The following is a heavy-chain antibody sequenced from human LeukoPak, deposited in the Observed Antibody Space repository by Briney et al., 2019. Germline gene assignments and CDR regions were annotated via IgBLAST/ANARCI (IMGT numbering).Heavy chain of an antibody. Sequence: GGSLRLSCAASGFTFSSYGIHWVRQAPGKGLEWVAFIRYDGSNKYYADSVKGRFTISRDNSKNTLYLQMNSLRAEDTAVYYCAKDRTTRRVGATYDYWGQGTLVTVSS. D-gene: IGHD1-26*01. CDR3: AKDRTTRRVGATYDY. V-gene: IGHV3-30*02. J-gene: IGHJ4*02. CDR2: IRYDGSNK. CDR1: GFTFSSYG.